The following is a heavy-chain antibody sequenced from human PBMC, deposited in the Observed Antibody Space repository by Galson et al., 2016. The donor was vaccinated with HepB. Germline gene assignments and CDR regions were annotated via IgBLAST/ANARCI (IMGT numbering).Heavy chain of an antibody. CDR1: GFNFSSYS. J-gene: IGHJ4*02. CDR2: ISSSSSYI. V-gene: IGHV3-21*04. Sequence: SLRLSCAASGFNFSSYSMNWVRQAPGKGLEWVSSISSSSSYIYYADSVKGRFTISRHNSNSTLFLQMNSLRAEDTAIYYCATSSAGDLLTFDSWGQGTLVTVSS. D-gene: IGHD3-16*01. CDR3: ATSSAGDLLTFDS.